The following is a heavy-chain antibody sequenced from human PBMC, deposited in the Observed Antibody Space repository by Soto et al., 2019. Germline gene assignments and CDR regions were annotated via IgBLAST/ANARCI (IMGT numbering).Heavy chain of an antibody. Sequence: QLQLQESGPGLVKPSETLSLTCTVSGGSIRSSSYHWGWIRQPPGKGLEWIGSIYYSGTTYYNPSLKRRVNISVDTSKNQFYLKLSSVTAADTAVYYCARSISVAMDFWGQGNLVSVSS. V-gene: IGHV4-39*01. D-gene: IGHD6-19*01. CDR3: ARSISVAMDF. J-gene: IGHJ4*02. CDR1: GGSIRSSSYH. CDR2: IYYSGTT.